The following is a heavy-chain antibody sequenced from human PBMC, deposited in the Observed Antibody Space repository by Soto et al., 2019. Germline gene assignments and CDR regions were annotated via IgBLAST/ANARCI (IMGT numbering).Heavy chain of an antibody. CDR1: GYTFMNYY. D-gene: IGHD5-18*01. CDR3: ARDLHGAFTTMVY. J-gene: IGHJ4*02. Sequence: QVQMVQSGAGVKKPGASVKLSCKASGYTFMNYYIHWVRQAPGQGLEWMGIINPNGYTSTLAQKFQGRLTVTSDTSTSTVYMELGSLSSEDTAVYYCARDLHGAFTTMVYWGQGSLVTVSS. V-gene: IGHV1-46*01. CDR2: INPNGYTS.